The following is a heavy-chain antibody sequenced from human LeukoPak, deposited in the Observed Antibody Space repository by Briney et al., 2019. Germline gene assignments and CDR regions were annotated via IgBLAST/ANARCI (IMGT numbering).Heavy chain of an antibody. Sequence: GGSLRLSCAASGFTFSSYAMSWVRQAPGKGLEWVSAISGSGGSTYYADSVKGRFTISRDNSKNTLYLQMNSLRAEDTAVYCCAKYPPGCSSTSCYTFDPWGQGTLVTVSS. D-gene: IGHD2-2*02. CDR2: ISGSGGST. V-gene: IGHV3-23*01. J-gene: IGHJ5*02. CDR1: GFTFSSYA. CDR3: AKYPPGCSSTSCYTFDP.